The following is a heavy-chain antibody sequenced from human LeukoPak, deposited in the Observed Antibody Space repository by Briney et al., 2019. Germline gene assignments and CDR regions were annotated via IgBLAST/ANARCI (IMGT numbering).Heavy chain of an antibody. V-gene: IGHV3-23*01. Sequence: PGGSLRLSCTASGFTFSSYAMSWVRQPPGKGLEWVSAISGSGGSTYYADSVKGRFTISRDNSKNTLYLQMNSLRAEDTAVYYCAKGYFDWIPFDYWGQGTPVTVSS. CDR1: GFTFSSYA. CDR2: ISGSGGST. CDR3: AKGYFDWIPFDY. D-gene: IGHD3-9*01. J-gene: IGHJ4*02.